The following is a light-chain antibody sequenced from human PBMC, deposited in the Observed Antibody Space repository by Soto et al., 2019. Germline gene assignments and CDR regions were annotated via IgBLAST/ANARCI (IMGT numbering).Light chain of an antibody. Sequence: QSALTQPASVSGSPGQSITISCTGTSSDVGGYNYVSWYQQHPGKAPTLMIYDVSNRPSGVSNRFSGSKSGNTASLTISGLQAEDEADYYCSLYTSSSTIFGTATKITVL. J-gene: IGLJ1*01. V-gene: IGLV2-14*01. CDR3: SLYTSSSTI. CDR1: SSDVGGYNY. CDR2: DVS.